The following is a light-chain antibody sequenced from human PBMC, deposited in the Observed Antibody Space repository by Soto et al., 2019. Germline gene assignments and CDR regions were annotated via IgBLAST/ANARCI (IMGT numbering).Light chain of an antibody. V-gene: IGKV3-15*01. J-gene: IGKJ1*01. CDR2: DAS. CDR1: QSVSRR. CDR3: QQYNDWPWT. Sequence: EIVMTQSPAALSVSPGERATLSCRANQSVSRRLAWYQQRPGQAPRLLIYDASTRATGIPARFSGSGSGTDFTLTITSLQSEDFAVYHCQQYNDWPWTFGQGTKVEIK.